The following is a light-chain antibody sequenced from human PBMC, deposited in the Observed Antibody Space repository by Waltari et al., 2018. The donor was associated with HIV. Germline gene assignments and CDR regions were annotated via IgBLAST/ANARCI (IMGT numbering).Light chain of an antibody. J-gene: IGLJ1*01. CDR1: ASDIGRYNL. CDR2: EVT. CDR3: CSYAGNTIYV. Sequence: QSALTQPASVSGSPGQSITIFCTGTASDIGRYNLVSWYQHHPGKAPKVMIYEVTKRPSGVSNRFSGSKSGNTASLTISGLQAEDETDYYCCSYAGNTIYVFGSGTTVTVV. V-gene: IGLV2-23*02.